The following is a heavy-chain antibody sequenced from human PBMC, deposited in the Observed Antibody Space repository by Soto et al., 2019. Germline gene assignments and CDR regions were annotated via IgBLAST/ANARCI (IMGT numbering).Heavy chain of an antibody. Sequence: QVQLVQSGAEVKKPGSSVKVSCKASGGTFSSYAISWVRQAPGQGLAWMGGIIPIFGTANYAQKFQGRVTITADKSTSTAYMELSSLRSEDTAVYYCARDGRRGYSYGGNADYWGQGTLVTVSS. CDR3: ARDGRRGYSYGGNADY. D-gene: IGHD5-18*01. CDR2: IIPIFGTA. V-gene: IGHV1-69*06. CDR1: GGTFSSYA. J-gene: IGHJ4*02.